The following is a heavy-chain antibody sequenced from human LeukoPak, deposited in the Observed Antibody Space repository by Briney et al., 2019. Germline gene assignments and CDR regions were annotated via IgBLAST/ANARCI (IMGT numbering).Heavy chain of an antibody. D-gene: IGHD3-9*01. V-gene: IGHV3-48*01. CDR3: ARALRYFDWLSTSPEYNWFDP. J-gene: IGHJ5*02. Sequence: GGSLRLSCAASGFTFSSYSMNWVRQAPGKGLAWVSYISSSSSTIYYADSVKGRFTISRDNAKNSLYLQMNSLRAEDTAVYYCARALRYFDWLSTSPEYNWFDPWGQGTLVTVSS. CDR2: ISSSSSTI. CDR1: GFTFSSYS.